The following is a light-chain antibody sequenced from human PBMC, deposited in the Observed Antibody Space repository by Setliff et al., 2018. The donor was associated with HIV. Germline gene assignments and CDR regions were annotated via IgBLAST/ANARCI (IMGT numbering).Light chain of an antibody. V-gene: IGLV2-23*01. CDR2: QAS. CDR1: SGDVGRYNL. CDR3: CSNTGSNTYV. Sequence: QSVLTQPASVSGSPGQSITISCTGTSGDVGRYNLVSWYQQQPGKPPKLMIYQASKRPSGVPNRFSGSKSGNTASLTISGLQAEDEADYHCCSNTGSNTYVFGTGTKVTVL. J-gene: IGLJ1*01.